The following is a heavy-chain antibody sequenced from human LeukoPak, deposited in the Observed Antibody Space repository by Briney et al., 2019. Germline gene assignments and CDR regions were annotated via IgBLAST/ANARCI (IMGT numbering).Heavy chain of an antibody. V-gene: IGHV4-34*01. CDR1: GVSFSDYD. CDR2: INHGGSN. Sequence: NPSETLSLTCVVYGVSFSDYDWSWIRQPPGKGLEWVGEINHGGSNNYNPSLKSRVTMLVDTTMNQFSLEVSPVTAADTAVYYCARGGGYNYMDVWGKGTTVTVSS. CDR3: ARGGGYNYMDV. J-gene: IGHJ6*03. D-gene: IGHD4-23*01.